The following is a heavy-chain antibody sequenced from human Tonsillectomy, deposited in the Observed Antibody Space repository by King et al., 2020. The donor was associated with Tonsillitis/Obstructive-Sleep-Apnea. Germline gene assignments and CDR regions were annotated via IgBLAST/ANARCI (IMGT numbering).Heavy chain of an antibody. D-gene: IGHD6-13*01. J-gene: IGHJ4*02. V-gene: IGHV4-61*01. CDR2: IYYSGST. Sequence: LQLQESGPGLVKPSETLSLTCTVSGGSVSSGSYYWSWIRQPPGQGLEWIGYIYYSGSTNYNPSLKSRVTISVDTSKNQFSLKLSSVTAADTAVYYCARAKAAAGLYYFDYWGQGTLVTVSS. CDR3: ARAKAAAGLYYFDY. CDR1: GGSVSSGSYY.